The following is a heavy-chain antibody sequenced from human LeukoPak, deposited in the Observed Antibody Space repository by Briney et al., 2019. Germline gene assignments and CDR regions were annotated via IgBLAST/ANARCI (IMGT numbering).Heavy chain of an antibody. CDR2: ISAYNGNT. CDR3: ARGERDYGDYGAPWDY. Sequence: GASVKVSCKASGYTFTSYGISWVRQAPGQGLEWMGWISAYNGNTNYAQKLQGRVTMTTDTSTSTAYMELRSLRSDDTAVYYCARGERDYGDYGAPWDYWGQGTLVTVSS. J-gene: IGHJ4*02. CDR1: GYTFTSYG. V-gene: IGHV1-18*01. D-gene: IGHD4-17*01.